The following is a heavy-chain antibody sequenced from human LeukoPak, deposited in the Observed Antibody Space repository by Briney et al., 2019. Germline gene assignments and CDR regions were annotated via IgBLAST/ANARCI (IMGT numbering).Heavy chain of an antibody. Sequence: GSLRLSCAASGFTFSGSTIHWVRQASGKGLEWVGRIRTKANSYATAYAASVKGRFTISRDDSRNTAYLQMNSLRAEDTAVYYCAKDGREYYGLGSFYRGHRAFDIWGQGTLVTVSS. CDR2: IRTKANSYAT. CDR3: AKDGREYYGLGSFYRGHRAFDI. CDR1: GFTFSGST. D-gene: IGHD3-10*01. V-gene: IGHV3-73*01. J-gene: IGHJ3*02.